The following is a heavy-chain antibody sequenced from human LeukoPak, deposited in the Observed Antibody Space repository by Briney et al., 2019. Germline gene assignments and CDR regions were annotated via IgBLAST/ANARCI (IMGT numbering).Heavy chain of an antibody. CDR3: ARSSGPEWPLSY. D-gene: IGHD3-3*01. CDR1: GGPISNYY. Sequence: SETLSLTCTVSGGPISNYYWNWIRQPPGKGLEWIGHIQNSGTSNYNPSLKSRVTTSVDPSKNQFSLKLTSVTAADTAVYYCARSSGPEWPLSYWGQGTLVAVSS. J-gene: IGHJ4*02. V-gene: IGHV4-59*01. CDR2: IQNSGTS.